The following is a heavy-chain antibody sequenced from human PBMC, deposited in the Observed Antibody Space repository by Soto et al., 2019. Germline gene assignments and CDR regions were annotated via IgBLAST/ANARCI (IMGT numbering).Heavy chain of an antibody. J-gene: IGHJ6*02. D-gene: IGHD3-9*01. CDR1: GFTFSNAC. Sequence: VGSLRLSCAASGFTFSNACMNWVRQAPGKGLEWVGRIKSKTDGGTTDYAAPVKGRFTISRDDSKNTLYLQMNSLKTEDTAVYYCTTGGYDILTGYYYYGMDVWGQGTTVTVSS. V-gene: IGHV3-15*07. CDR2: IKSKTDGGTT. CDR3: TTGGYDILTGYYYYGMDV.